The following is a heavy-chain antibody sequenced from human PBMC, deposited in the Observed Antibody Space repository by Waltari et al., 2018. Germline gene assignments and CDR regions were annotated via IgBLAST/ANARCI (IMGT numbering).Heavy chain of an antibody. CDR2: IYNTGST. CDR3: ARDRSGYFMD. V-gene: IGHV4-38-2*01. J-gene: IGHJ4*02. Sequence: QVQLQESGPGLVKPSETLSLTCAVSGYSISSGYSWGWIRQPPRKGLECIGNIYNTGSTYYNPSLKSRVTISVDTSKNQFSLKLSSVTAADTAVYYCARDRSGYFMDWGQGSLVTVSS. CDR1: GYSISSGYS. D-gene: IGHD3-3*01.